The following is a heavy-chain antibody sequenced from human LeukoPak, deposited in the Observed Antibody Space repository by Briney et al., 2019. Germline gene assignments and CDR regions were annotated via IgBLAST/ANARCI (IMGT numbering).Heavy chain of an antibody. V-gene: IGHV4-59*01. J-gene: IGHJ3*02. D-gene: IGHD6-13*01. CDR2: IYYSGST. CDR1: GGSISSYY. CDR3: ATNAAAAPDDTFDI. Sequence: TSETLSLTCTVSGGSISSYYWSWIRQPPGKGLEWIGYIYYSGSTNYNPSLKSRVTISIDRSKNQFSLKLSSVTAADTAVYYCATNAAAAPDDTFDIWGQGTLVTVSS.